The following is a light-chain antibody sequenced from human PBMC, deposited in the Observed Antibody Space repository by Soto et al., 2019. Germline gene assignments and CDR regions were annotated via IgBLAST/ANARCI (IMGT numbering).Light chain of an antibody. J-gene: IGKJ5*01. CDR2: DVS. V-gene: IGKV3-15*01. CDR3: QQYNNWPFS. Sequence: EIVTTQSPDTLSVSPGERATLTCGAGQGVTTNFAWYQQKSGQSPRLLIYDVSIRATGVPARFSATGSETDFTLTISGLQSGDSAVYFCQQYNNWPFSFGQGTRLEIK. CDR1: QGVTTN.